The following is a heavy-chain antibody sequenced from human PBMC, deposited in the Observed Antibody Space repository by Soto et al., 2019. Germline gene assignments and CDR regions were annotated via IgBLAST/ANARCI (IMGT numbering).Heavy chain of an antibody. Sequence: ASVKVSCKASGGTFSSYAISWVRQAPGQGLEWMGGITPIFGTANYAQKFQGRVTITADESTSTAYMELSSLRSEDTAVYYCATPRWEGAFDIWGQGTMVTVSS. CDR3: ATPRWEGAFDI. V-gene: IGHV1-69*13. CDR2: ITPIFGTA. D-gene: IGHD1-26*01. CDR1: GGTFSSYA. J-gene: IGHJ3*02.